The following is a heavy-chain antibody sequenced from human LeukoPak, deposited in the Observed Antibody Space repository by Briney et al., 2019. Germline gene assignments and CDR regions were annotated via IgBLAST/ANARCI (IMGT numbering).Heavy chain of an antibody. CDR2: ISAHNGDT. J-gene: IGHJ4*02. V-gene: IGHV1-18*01. Sequence: GASVKVSCKAPGFTFNSYGLSWVRQAPGQGLEWMGWISAHNGDTSYAQRFQGRLTMTTDTATSTAYMELRSLTSGDTAVYYCARDRGPSYCTSTTCRTLDWWGQGTLVTVSS. CDR3: ARDRGPSYCTSTTCRTLDW. CDR1: GFTFNSYG. D-gene: IGHD2-2*01.